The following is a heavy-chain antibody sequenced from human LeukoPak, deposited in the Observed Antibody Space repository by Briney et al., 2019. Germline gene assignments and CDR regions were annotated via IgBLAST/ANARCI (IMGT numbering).Heavy chain of an antibody. CDR2: ISANDGNT. CDR1: GYTFTSYG. CDR3: ARELLRLGELSLYDY. J-gene: IGHJ4*02. Sequence: ASVKVSCKASGYTFTSYGISWVRQAPGQGLEWMGWISANDGNTDYPQKLQGRVTMTTDTSTSTAYMELRSLRSDDTAVYYCARELLRLGELSLYDYWGQGTLVTVSS. D-gene: IGHD3-16*02. V-gene: IGHV1-18*01.